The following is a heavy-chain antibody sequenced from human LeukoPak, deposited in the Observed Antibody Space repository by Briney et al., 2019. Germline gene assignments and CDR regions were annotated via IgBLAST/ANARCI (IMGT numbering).Heavy chain of an antibody. CDR1: GFTFSSYW. D-gene: IGHD4-17*01. Sequence: GGSLRLSCAASGFTFSSYWMHWVRQAPGKGLVWVSRINSDGSSTSYADSVKGRFTISRDNSKNTLYLQMNSLRAEDTAVYYCAKEPDYGDYWNYFDYWGQGTLVTVSS. CDR3: AKEPDYGDYWNYFDY. CDR2: INSDGSST. V-gene: IGHV3-74*01. J-gene: IGHJ4*02.